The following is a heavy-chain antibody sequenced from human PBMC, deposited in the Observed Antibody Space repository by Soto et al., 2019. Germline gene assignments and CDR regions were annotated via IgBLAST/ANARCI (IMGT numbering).Heavy chain of an antibody. CDR1: GGSIGSGDYY. CDR3: ARGEGDKTEY. D-gene: IGHD2-21*01. J-gene: IGHJ4*02. CDR2: IYYTGRT. V-gene: IGHV4-30-4*01. Sequence: SETLSLTCAVSGGSIGSGDYYWTWIRQPPGKGLEWIGYIYYTGRTYYNPSLKSRFTISVDTPNNQFSLNLSSVTAADTAVYYCARGEGDKTEYWGQGTLVTVSS.